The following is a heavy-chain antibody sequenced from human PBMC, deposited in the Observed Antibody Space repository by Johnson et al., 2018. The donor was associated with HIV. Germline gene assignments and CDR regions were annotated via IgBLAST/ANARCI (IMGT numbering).Heavy chain of an antibody. CDR3: AKDLYSSGFDI. Sequence: VHLVESGGGLVQPGGSLRLSCAASGFTFSNAWMNWVRQAPGKGLEWVSAISGSGGSTYYADSVKGRFTISRDNSKNTLYLQMSSLRAADTAVYYCAKDLYSSGFDIWGQGTMVTVSS. J-gene: IGHJ3*02. D-gene: IGHD6-19*01. CDR2: ISGSGGST. V-gene: IGHV3-23*04. CDR1: GFTFSNAW.